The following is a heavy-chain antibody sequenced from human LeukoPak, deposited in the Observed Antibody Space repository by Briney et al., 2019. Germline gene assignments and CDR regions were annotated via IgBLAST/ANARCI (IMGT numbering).Heavy chain of an antibody. D-gene: IGHD3-10*01. J-gene: IGHJ4*02. Sequence: SETLSLTCTVSGGSISSYYWSWIRQPPGKGLEWIGEIHHSGSTNYNPSLKSRVTISVDTSKNQFSLKLSSVTAADTAVYYCARIWPDYWGQGTLVTVSS. CDR1: GGSISSYY. CDR3: ARIWPDY. V-gene: IGHV4-34*01. CDR2: IHHSGST.